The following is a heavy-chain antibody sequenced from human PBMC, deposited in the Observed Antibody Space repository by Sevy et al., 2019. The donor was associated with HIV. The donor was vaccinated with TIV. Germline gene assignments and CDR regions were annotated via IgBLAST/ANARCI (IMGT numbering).Heavy chain of an antibody. CDR3: VVDYDNTAYYHYFDH. J-gene: IGHJ4*02. CDR2: ISVGGYDT. D-gene: IGHD3-9*01. CDR1: GFIFEKFP. V-gene: IGHV3-64D*06. Sequence: GGSLRLSCSASGFIFEKFPMHWVRQAPGKGLEYVSAISVGGYDTYYRDSVRGRFTISRDDSKNTVNLQMSSLRPEDAALYYCVVDYDNTAYYHYFDHWGQGTLVTVSS.